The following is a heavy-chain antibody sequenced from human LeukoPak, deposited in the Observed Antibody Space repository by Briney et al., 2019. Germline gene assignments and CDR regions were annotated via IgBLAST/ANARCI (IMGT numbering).Heavy chain of an antibody. V-gene: IGHV4-61*02. CDR1: GGSISSSNYY. Sequence: SETLSLTCTVSGGSISSSNYYWSWIRQPAGKGLEWIGRIYTSGSTNYNPSLKSRVTISVDTSKNQFSLKLSSVTAADTAVYYCARHRSSWYPDYYMDVWGKGTTVTISS. CDR3: ARHRSSWYPDYYMDV. CDR2: IYTSGST. J-gene: IGHJ6*03. D-gene: IGHD6-13*01.